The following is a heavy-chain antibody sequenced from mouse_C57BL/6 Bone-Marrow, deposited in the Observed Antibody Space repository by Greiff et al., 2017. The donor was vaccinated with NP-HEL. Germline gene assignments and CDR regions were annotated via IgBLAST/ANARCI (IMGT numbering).Heavy chain of an antibody. CDR2: ISNLAYSI. V-gene: IGHV5-15*01. D-gene: IGHD2-3*01. Sequence: VKLEESGGGLVQPGGSLKLSCAASGFTFSDYGMAWVRQAPRKGPEWVAFISNLAYSIYYADTVTGRFTISRENAKNTLYLEMSSLRSEDTAMYYCARHDGYLAYWGQGTLVTVSA. CDR1: GFTFSDYG. CDR3: ARHDGYLAY. J-gene: IGHJ3*01.